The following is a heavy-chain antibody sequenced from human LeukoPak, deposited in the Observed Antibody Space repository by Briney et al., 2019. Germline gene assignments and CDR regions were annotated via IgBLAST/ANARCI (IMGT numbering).Heavy chain of an antibody. CDR3: ARSSSSGDFDY. J-gene: IGHJ4*02. D-gene: IGHD6-13*01. CDR1: GGSISSYY. CDR2: IYYSGST. Sequence: PSETLSLTCTVSGGSISSYYWSWIRQPPGKGLEWIGYIYYSGSTNYNPSLKSRVTISVDTSKNQSSLKLSSVTAADTAVYYCARSSSSGDFDYWGQGTLVTVSS. V-gene: IGHV4-59*01.